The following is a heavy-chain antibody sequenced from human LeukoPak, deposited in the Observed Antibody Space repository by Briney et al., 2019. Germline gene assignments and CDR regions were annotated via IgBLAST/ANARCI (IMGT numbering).Heavy chain of an antibody. CDR2: VHTSGST. V-gene: IGHV4-4*07. Sequence: SETLSLTCTVSGYSINRVYWSWLRQAAGKELEWLGRVHTSGSTTYNPSLENRLTMFGDTSENHFSLKLTSVTGADTAIYYCAGLPRGSVWHFDLWGGGTLVTVSS. D-gene: IGHD3-16*01. CDR3: AGLPRGSVWHFDL. CDR1: GYSINRVY. J-gene: IGHJ2*01.